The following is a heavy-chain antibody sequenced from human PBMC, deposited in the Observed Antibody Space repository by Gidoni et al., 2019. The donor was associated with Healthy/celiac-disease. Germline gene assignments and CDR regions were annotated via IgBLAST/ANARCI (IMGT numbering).Heavy chain of an antibody. Sequence: QVQLVESGGGVVQPGRSLRLSCAASGFPFSSYGMHWVRQAPGKGLEWVAVISYDGSNKYYADSVKGRFTISRDNSKNTLYLQMNSLRAEDTAVYYCAKEGYCSSTSCRRRGAFDIWGQGTMVTVSS. J-gene: IGHJ3*02. CDR2: ISYDGSNK. D-gene: IGHD2-2*01. CDR3: AKEGYCSSTSCRRRGAFDI. CDR1: GFPFSSYG. V-gene: IGHV3-30*18.